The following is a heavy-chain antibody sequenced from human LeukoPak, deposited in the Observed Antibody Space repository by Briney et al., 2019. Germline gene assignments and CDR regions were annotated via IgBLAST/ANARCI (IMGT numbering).Heavy chain of an antibody. CDR3: ARDSGYSYADDY. J-gene: IGHJ4*02. CDR2: ITYNSGTI. Sequence: GGALRLSCAASGFTFRSYAMQWVRQAPGKGLEGVSYITYNSGTIFYADSVKGRLTISRDNAKDSLYLQMSSLRDEDTAVYYCARDSGYSYADDYWGQGTLVTVSS. V-gene: IGHV3-48*02. CDR1: GFTFRSYA. D-gene: IGHD5-18*01.